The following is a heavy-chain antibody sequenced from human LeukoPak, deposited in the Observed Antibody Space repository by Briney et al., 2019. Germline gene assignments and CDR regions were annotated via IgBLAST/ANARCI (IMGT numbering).Heavy chain of an antibody. V-gene: IGHV3-48*03. D-gene: IGHD5-18*01. CDR2: IGPSGDII. CDR1: GFTFTSFE. Sequence: PGGSLRLSCTASGFTFTSFEMNWVRQAPGKGLEWISSIGPSGDIIYYTDSVKGRFTISRHNAKNSLYLQMSSLRAEDSAVYYCARREYSYCYYYYAMDVWGQGTTVTVSS. J-gene: IGHJ6*02. CDR3: ARREYSYCYYYYAMDV.